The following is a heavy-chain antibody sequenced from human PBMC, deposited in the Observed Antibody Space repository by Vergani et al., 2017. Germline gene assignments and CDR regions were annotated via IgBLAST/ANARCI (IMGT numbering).Heavy chain of an antibody. CDR1: GYAITSGYY. CDR3: ARVPGSASYYYYYGMDV. CDR2: IYHSGST. D-gene: IGHD3-10*01. V-gene: IGHV4-38-2*01. Sequence: QVHLRESGPGLVRPSETLSLTCGVSGYAITSGYYWGWIRQPPWKGLEWIGEIYHSGSTNYNPSLKSRVTISVDKSKNQFSLKLSSVTAADTAVYYCARVPGSASYYYYYGMDVWGQGTTVTVSS. J-gene: IGHJ6*02.